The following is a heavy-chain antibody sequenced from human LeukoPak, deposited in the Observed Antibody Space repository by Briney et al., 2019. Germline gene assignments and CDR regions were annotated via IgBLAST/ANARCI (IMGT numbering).Heavy chain of an antibody. CDR2: IYYSGST. D-gene: IGHD5-18*01. Sequence: SETLSLTCTVSGAFISSSSYYWGWIRQPPGKGLEWIGSIYYSGSTYYKPSFKSRVTISIDTSNNHFSLKLRSVTAADTAVYYCARRGYSYIRAPYDYWGQEILVTVSS. V-gene: IGHV4-39*02. J-gene: IGHJ4*02. CDR3: ARRGYSYIRAPYDY. CDR1: GAFISSSSYY.